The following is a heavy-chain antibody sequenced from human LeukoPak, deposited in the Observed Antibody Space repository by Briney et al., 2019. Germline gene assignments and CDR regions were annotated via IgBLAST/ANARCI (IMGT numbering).Heavy chain of an antibody. D-gene: IGHD3-16*01. V-gene: IGHV3-7*01. Sequence: GGSLRLSCAASGFTFSSYWMSWVRQAPGKGLEWVANIKQDGSEKYYVDSVKGRFTISRDNAKNSLYLQMNSLRAEDTAVYYCARDRSRMRYGTFCYWGQGTLVTVSS. CDR3: ARDRSRMRYGTFCY. J-gene: IGHJ4*02. CDR1: GFTFSSYW. CDR2: IKQDGSEK.